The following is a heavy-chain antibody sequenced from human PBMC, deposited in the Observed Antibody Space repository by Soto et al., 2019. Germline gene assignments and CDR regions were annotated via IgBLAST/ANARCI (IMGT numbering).Heavy chain of an antibody. CDR2: IMPIFRTA. V-gene: IGHV1-69*12. Sequence: QVQVVQSGAEVKKPGSSVKVSCKTSGGTFSTAAICWVRQARGQGLEWMGGIMPIFRTADYAQKFQGRVTITADESTGTAHLELSSLRSEDTAVYYCARDKGRAQLGATYYYIMDVWSQGTTVTVTS. J-gene: IGHJ6*02. D-gene: IGHD3-3*02. CDR1: GGTFSTAA. CDR3: ARDKGRAQLGATYYYIMDV.